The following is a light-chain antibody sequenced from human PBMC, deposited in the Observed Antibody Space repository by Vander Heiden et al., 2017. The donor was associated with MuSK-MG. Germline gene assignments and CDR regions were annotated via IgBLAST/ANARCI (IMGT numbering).Light chain of an antibody. Sequence: QSVLTQPPSASGTPGQMVTISCSGSSSNIGGNYVNLYQQLPGTAPKLLIYRNDQRPSGVPDRFSGSKSGTSASLAISGLRSDDETDYYCAVWDDSLNGPVFGGGTKLTVL. CDR3: AVWDDSLNGPV. J-gene: IGLJ3*02. CDR2: RND. V-gene: IGLV1-47*01. CDR1: SSNIGGNY.